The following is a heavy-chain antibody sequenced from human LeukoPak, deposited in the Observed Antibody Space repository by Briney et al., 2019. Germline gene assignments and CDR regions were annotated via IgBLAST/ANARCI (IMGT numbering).Heavy chain of an antibody. D-gene: IGHD3-3*01. J-gene: IGHJ4*02. CDR3: ARSSGTFWSYYFPLDF. V-gene: IGHV3-7*01. Sequence: QPGGSLRLSCAASGFTFSSYWMSWVRQAPGKGLEWVANIKQDGSEKYYVDSVKGRLTISRDNAKNSLYLQMNSLRAEDTAVYYCARSSGTFWSYYFPLDFWGQGTLVTVSS. CDR2: IKQDGSEK. CDR1: GFTFSSYW.